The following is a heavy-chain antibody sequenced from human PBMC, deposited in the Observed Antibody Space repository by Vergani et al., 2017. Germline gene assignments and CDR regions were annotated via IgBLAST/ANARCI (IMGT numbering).Heavy chain of an antibody. CDR2: ISAYNGNT. V-gene: IGHV1-18*01. Sequence: QVQLVQSGAEVKKPGASVKVSCKASGYTFTSYGISWVRQAPGQGLELMGWISAYNGNTNYAQKLQGRVTMTTDTSPSTAYMELRSLRSDDTAVYYCAREGLLGAPTDDDAFDIWGQGTMVTVSS. CDR3: AREGLLGAPTDDDAFDI. J-gene: IGHJ3*02. D-gene: IGHD1-26*01. CDR1: GYTFTSYG.